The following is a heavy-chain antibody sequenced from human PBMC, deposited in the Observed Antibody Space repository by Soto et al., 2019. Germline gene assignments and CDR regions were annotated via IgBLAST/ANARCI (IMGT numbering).Heavy chain of an antibody. Sequence: QVQLVQSGAAVKKPGSSVKVSCKASGGTFSSYTISWVRQAPGQGLEWMGRIIPILGIANYAQKFQGRVTITADKSTSTAARELSSLRSEDTAVYYCARVCTSCYANWFDPWGQGTLVTVSS. CDR3: ARVCTSCYANWFDP. D-gene: IGHD2-2*01. CDR1: GGTFSSYT. CDR2: IIPILGIA. V-gene: IGHV1-69*02. J-gene: IGHJ5*02.